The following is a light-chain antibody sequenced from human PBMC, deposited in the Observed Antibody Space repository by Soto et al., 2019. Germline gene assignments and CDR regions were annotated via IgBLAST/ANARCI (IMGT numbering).Light chain of an antibody. Sequence: AIHVTQSPSSLSASVGDRCTITCRASQDISSALVWYQQKPGRAPKLLIYSASTLESGVPSRFSGSGSGTDFTLTLSSLQPEDFATYYCQQYKNYPITFGQGTRLEIK. CDR1: QDISSA. V-gene: IGKV1D-13*01. CDR3: QQYKNYPIT. CDR2: SAS. J-gene: IGKJ5*01.